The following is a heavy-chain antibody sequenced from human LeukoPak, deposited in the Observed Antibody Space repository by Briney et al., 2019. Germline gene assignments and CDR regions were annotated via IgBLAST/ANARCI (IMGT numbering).Heavy chain of an antibody. Sequence: PSETLSLTCGVSGGSSSSSSYYWGWIRQPPRKGLEWIGSIYYSGSTFYNPSLKSRVTISVDTSKNQFSLKLSSVTAADTAVYYCARHIRGYSYGFDYWGQGTLVTVSS. CDR1: GGSSSSSSYY. D-gene: IGHD5-18*01. CDR3: ARHIRGYSYGFDY. CDR2: IYYSGST. J-gene: IGHJ4*02. V-gene: IGHV4-39*01.